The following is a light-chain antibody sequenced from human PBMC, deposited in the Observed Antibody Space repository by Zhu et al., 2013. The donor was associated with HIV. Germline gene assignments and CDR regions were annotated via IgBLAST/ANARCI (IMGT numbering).Light chain of an antibody. CDR1: SSDVGSYNH. Sequence: QSALTQPASVSGSPGQSITISCTGTSSDVGSYNHVSWYQQHPGKAPKLMIYEVNNRPSGVSNRFSGSKSGNTASLTISGLQAEDEAEYYCCSYVQSIYVFGSGTEVIVL. J-gene: IGLJ1*01. CDR2: EVN. CDR3: CSYVQSIYV. V-gene: IGLV2-23*02.